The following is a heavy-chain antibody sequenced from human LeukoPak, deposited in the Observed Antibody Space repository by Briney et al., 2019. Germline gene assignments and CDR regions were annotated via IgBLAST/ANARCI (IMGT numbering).Heavy chain of an antibody. D-gene: IGHD2-2*01. Sequence: GGSLRLSCVVSGFTFSSYAMSWVRQAPGKGLEWVSGISGSGGGTYYADSVKGRFTISRDNTKNTLYLQMNSLRAEDTAVYYCAKDRHAPGRYCSSTSCFPFDSWGQGTLVTVSS. V-gene: IGHV3-23*01. CDR3: AKDRHAPGRYCSSTSCFPFDS. J-gene: IGHJ5*01. CDR2: ISGSGGGT. CDR1: GFTFSSYA.